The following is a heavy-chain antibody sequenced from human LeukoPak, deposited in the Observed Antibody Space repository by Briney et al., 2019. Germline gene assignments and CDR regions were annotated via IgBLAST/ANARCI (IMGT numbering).Heavy chain of an antibody. V-gene: IGHV3-21*01. J-gene: IGHJ4*02. CDR3: ARALSSSWYSDY. CDR2: ISSSSTYI. D-gene: IGHD6-13*01. CDR1: GFTFSSYS. Sequence: GRSLRLSCAASGFTFSSYSMNWVRQAPGKGLEWVSFISSSSTYIYYADSVKGRFTISRDNAKSSLYLQMNSLGADDTAVYYCARALSSSWYSDYWGQGTLVTVSS.